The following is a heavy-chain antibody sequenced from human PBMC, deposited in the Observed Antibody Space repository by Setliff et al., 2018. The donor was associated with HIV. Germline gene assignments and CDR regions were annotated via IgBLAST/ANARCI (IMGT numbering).Heavy chain of an antibody. V-gene: IGHV4-34*01. CDR1: GGTISGYN. Sequence: SETLSLTCAVYGGTISGYNWSWIRQPPGKGLEWIGEINHSGSTNYNPSLNSRVTISVDTSKNQFSLKLSSVTAADTAVYYCARHSPSDYWGQGTLVTVSS. J-gene: IGHJ4*02. CDR3: ARHSPSDY. CDR2: INHSGST.